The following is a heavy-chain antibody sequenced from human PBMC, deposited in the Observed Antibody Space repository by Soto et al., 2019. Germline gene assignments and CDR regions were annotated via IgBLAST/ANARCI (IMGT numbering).Heavy chain of an antibody. D-gene: IGHD5-12*01. CDR2: VNAYNGYT. J-gene: IGHJ4*02. CDR1: GYTFTTYG. V-gene: IGHV1-18*04. CDR3: ARDRGHSASWYCDY. Sequence: ASVKVSCKASGYTFTTYGLSWVRQAPGQGLERMGWVNAYNGYTKYAQKFQGRVTMTTDTSTNIASMELRSLRSDDTAVYYCARDRGHSASWYCDYWGEGTLVTVSS.